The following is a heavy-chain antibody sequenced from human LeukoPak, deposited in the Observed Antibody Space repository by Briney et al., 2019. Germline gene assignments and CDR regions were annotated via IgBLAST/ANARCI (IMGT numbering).Heavy chain of an antibody. CDR1: GFTFSNTW. CDR3: STGPRGH. V-gene: IGHV3-15*01. Sequence: NTGGSLRLSCAASGFTFSNTWMTWVRQAPGKGLEWVGRITSRSAGGATEYAAPVKGRFIISRDDSKNTVYLQMNSLTTEDTAVYFCSTGPRGHWGQGTLLTVSS. CDR2: ITSRSAGGAT. J-gene: IGHJ4*02.